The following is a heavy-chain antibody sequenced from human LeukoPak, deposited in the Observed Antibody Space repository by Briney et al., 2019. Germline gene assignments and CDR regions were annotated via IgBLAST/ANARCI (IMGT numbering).Heavy chain of an antibody. Sequence: GASVKVSCKASGYTFTTYSMHWVRQAPGQGLEWMAIINLSGGSTDYTQKFQGRVTVTRDTSTSTVYMEPSSLRSEDTAVYYCVRHNHMDVWGQGTTVTVSS. CDR3: VRHNHMDV. J-gene: IGHJ6*02. CDR1: GYTFTTYS. CDR2: INLSGGST. V-gene: IGHV1-46*01.